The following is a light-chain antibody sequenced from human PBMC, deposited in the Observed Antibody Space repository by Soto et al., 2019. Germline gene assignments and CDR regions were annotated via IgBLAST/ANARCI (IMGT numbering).Light chain of an antibody. Sequence: DIQLTQSPPFLSASVGDRVTITCRASQDINNYLAWYQQKPGKAPELLIYAAFSLRSGVPSRFSGSRSGTEFTLTISSLQPDDFATYYCQQLKTDFPFTFGPGTKVDIK. CDR2: AAF. J-gene: IGKJ3*01. V-gene: IGKV1-9*01. CDR3: QQLKTDFPFT. CDR1: QDINNY.